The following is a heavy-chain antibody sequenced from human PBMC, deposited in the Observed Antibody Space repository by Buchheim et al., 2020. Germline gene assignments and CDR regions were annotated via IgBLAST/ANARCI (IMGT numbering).Heavy chain of an antibody. CDR3: ARDLNGENWFDP. V-gene: IGHV3-30*03. J-gene: IGHJ5*02. D-gene: IGHD2-8*01. CDR1: GFIFSSFG. CDR2: ISYDGSNQ. Sequence: QVQLVESGGGVVQPGRSLRLSCAASGFIFSSFGMHWVRQAPGKGLEWLAAISYDGSNQYYVDSVKGRFTISRDDSKTTLYLQMNSLRVEDTGLYYCARDLNGENWFDPWGQGTL.